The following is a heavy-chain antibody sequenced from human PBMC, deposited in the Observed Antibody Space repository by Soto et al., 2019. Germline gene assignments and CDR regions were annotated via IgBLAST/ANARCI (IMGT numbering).Heavy chain of an antibody. CDR1: GESFSGYY. CDR2: INDFGST. CDR3: ARRRRGITMVRGPSAMDV. J-gene: IGHJ6*02. Sequence: QVQLQQWGAGLLKPSETLSLGCAVYGESFSGYYWNWIRQPPGKGLEWIGEINDFGSTNYKPSLASLVTISVDTSKKQFSLRLSSVAAAAEAVYYCARRRRGITMVRGPSAMDVWGQGTTVSVSS. D-gene: IGHD3-10*01. V-gene: IGHV4-34*01.